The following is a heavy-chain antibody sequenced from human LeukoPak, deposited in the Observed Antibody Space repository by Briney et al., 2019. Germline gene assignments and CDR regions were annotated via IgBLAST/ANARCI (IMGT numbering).Heavy chain of an antibody. V-gene: IGHV1-3*03. J-gene: IGHJ1*01. CDR3: ARGVNSGSYYFYFQH. D-gene: IGHD1-26*01. CDR2: INAGNGNT. CDR1: GYTFTSYA. Sequence: ASVKVSCKASGYTFTSYAMHWVRQAPGQGLEWMGWINAGNGNTKYSQEFQGRVTITRDTSASTAYMELSSLRSEDMAVYYCARGVNSGSYYFYFQHWGQGTLVTVSS.